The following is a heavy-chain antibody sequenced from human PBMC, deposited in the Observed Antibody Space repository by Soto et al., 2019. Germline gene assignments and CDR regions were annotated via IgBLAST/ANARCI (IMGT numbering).Heavy chain of an antibody. D-gene: IGHD6-13*01. CDR3: AYSSTPFDY. V-gene: IGHV3-23*01. J-gene: IGHJ4*02. CDR2: ISGSGGST. Sequence: EVQLLESGGGLVQPGGSLRLSCAASGFTFSSYAMSWVRQGRGKGLEWVSAISGSGGSTYYADSVKGRFTISRDNSKKTLYLQMNSLRAEDTAVYYCAYSSTPFDYWGQGTLVTVSS. CDR1: GFTFSSYA.